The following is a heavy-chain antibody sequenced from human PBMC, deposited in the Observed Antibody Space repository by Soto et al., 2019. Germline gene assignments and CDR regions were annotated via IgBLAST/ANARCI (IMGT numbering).Heavy chain of an antibody. J-gene: IGHJ4*02. D-gene: IGHD6-25*01. CDR1: GFTFSSYG. CDR3: AKEPATYSLTFDY. Sequence: GSLRLSCAASGFTFSSYGMHWVRQAPGKGLEWVAVISFDGSNKYYADSVKGRFTISRDNSKNTLYLQMNSLRADDTAVYYCAKEPATYSLTFDYWGQGTLVTVSS. V-gene: IGHV3-30*18. CDR2: ISFDGSNK.